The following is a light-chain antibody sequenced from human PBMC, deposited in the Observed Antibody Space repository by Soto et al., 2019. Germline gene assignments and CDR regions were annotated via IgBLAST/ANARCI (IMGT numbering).Light chain of an antibody. CDR3: SSYTSSSTQVV. CDR1: SSDVGGYNY. V-gene: IGLV2-14*01. CDR2: DVS. Sequence: QSALTQPASVSGSPGQSITISCTGTSSDVGGYNYVSWYQQHPGKAPKLMIYDVSNRPSGVSNRFSGSKSGNTASLTISGLQAEDEAAYYCSSYTSSSTQVVFGGGTKLTVL. J-gene: IGLJ2*01.